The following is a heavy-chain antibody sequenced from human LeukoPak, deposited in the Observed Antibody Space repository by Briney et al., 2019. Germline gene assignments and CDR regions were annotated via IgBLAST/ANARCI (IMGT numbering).Heavy chain of an antibody. CDR3: ARDIYSIAE. J-gene: IGHJ4*02. Sequence: GGSLRLFCAASGFTFSDYWIHWVRQAAGKGLVWVSLIHSDGGTTNYADSVKGRFTMSRDNAKNMVYLQMNSLRVEDTAVYYCARDIYSIAEWGQGTLVTVSS. V-gene: IGHV3-74*01. D-gene: IGHD3-3*02. CDR2: IHSDGGTT. CDR1: GFTFSDYW.